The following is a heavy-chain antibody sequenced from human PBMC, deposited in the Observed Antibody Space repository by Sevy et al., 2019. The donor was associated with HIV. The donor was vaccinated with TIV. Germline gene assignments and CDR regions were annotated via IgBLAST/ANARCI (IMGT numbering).Heavy chain of an antibody. V-gene: IGHV6-1*01. CDR2: TYYRSKWYN. Sequence: QSQTLSLTCAISGNSVSSNSAAWNWIRQSPSRGLEWLGRTYYRSKWYNDYAVSVKSRITINPDTSKNQFSLQLNSVTPEDTAVYYCARDKGSSGGSSSWYADYYYYYYYMDVWGKGTTVTVSS. D-gene: IGHD6-13*01. CDR3: ARDKGSSGGSSSWYADYYYYYYYMDV. J-gene: IGHJ6*03. CDR1: GNSVSSNSAA.